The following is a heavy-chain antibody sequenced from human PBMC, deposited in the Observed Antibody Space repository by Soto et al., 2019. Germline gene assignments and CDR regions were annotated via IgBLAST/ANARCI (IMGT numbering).Heavy chain of an antibody. D-gene: IGHD3-3*01. Sequence: GGSLRLSCAASGFTFSSYAMHWVRQAPGKGLEWVAVISYDGSNKYYADSVKGRFTISRDNSKNTLYLQMNSLRAEDTAEYYCARRGPRDYDFWSGYNYYGMDVWGQGTTVTVSS. J-gene: IGHJ6*02. CDR2: ISYDGSNK. V-gene: IGHV3-30-3*01. CDR1: GFTFSSYA. CDR3: ARRGPRDYDFWSGYNYYGMDV.